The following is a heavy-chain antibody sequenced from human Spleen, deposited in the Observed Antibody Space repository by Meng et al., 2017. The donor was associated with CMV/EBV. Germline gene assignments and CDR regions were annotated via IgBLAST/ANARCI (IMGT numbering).Heavy chain of an antibody. V-gene: IGHV1-46*01. D-gene: IGHD1-14*01. J-gene: IGHJ6*02. CDR2: INPSGGGT. CDR1: GFTFSSYG. CDR3: ARDQTGSKGHMDV. Sequence: GESLKISCAASGFTFSSYGTHWVRQAPGQGLEWVGIINPSGGGTTYAQKFQGRVTMTRDTSTNTVYMELNSLRSEDTAVYYCARDQTGSKGHMDVWGQGATVTVSS.